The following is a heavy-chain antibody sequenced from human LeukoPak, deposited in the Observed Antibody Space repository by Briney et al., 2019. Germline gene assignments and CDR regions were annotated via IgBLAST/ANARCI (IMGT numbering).Heavy chain of an antibody. V-gene: IGHV1-69*05. J-gene: IGHJ6*03. D-gene: IGHD3-10*01. CDR1: GGTSSSYA. CDR3: AREGDGSGSYYWADYDYYYMDV. Sequence: SVKVSCKASGGTSSSYAISWVRQAPGQGLEWMGRIIPIFGTANYAQKFQGRVTITTDESTSTAYMELSSLRSEDTAVYYCAREGDGSGSYYWADYDYYYMDVWGKGTTVTVSS. CDR2: IIPIFGTA.